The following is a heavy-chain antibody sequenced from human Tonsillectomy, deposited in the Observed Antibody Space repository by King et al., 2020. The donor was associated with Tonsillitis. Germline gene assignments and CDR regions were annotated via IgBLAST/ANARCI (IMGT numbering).Heavy chain of an antibody. CDR3: ATFLVYGSNWLSFFDY. CDR2: IYPGDSNT. V-gene: IGHV5-51*01. Sequence: WVRQMPGKGLEWMGIIYPGDSNTRYSPSFQGQVTISADKSISTAYLQWNSLKASDTAMYYCATFLVYGSNWLSFFDYWGPGTLVTVS. D-gene: IGHD4-11*01. J-gene: IGHJ4*02.